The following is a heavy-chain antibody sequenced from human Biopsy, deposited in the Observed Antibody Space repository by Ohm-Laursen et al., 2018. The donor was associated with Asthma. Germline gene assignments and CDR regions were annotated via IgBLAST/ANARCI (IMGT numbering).Heavy chain of an antibody. D-gene: IGHD6-6*01. CDR2: IFFDGSNK. V-gene: IGHV3-30-3*01. Sequence: SLRLSCTASGFTFHNYVMHWVRQAPGKGLEWVAGIFFDGSNKYYADSVKGRFTISRDNSKDTLYLQVNSLRGDDAAVYYCARGKTWGRSYYFDYWGQGTLVTVSS. CDR1: GFTFHNYV. J-gene: IGHJ4*02. CDR3: ARGKTWGRSYYFDY.